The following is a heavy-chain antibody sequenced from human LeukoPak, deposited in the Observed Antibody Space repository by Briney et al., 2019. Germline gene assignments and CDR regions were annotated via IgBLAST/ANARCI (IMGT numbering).Heavy chain of an antibody. CDR3: VRGVGVSRFNYFDP. Sequence: GGSLRLSCAASGFTFSSYGMHWVRQAPGKGLEWVAVISYDGSNKYYADSVKGRFTISRDNSKNTLYLQMNSLRAEDTAVYYCVRGVGVSRFNYFDPWGQGTLVTVSS. V-gene: IGHV3-30*03. J-gene: IGHJ5*02. CDR1: GFTFSSYG. D-gene: IGHD1-26*01. CDR2: ISYDGSNK.